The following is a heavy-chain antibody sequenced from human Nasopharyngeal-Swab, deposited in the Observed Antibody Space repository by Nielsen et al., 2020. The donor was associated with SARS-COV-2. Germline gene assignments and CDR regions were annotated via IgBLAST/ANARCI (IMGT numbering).Heavy chain of an antibody. CDR2: INSDGSST. V-gene: IGHV3-74*01. J-gene: IGHJ3*02. CDR1: GFTFSSYW. CDR3: VFLAGAFDI. Sequence: GESLKISCAASGFTFSSYWMHWVRQAPGKGPVWVSRINSDGSSTSYADSVKGRFTISRDNAKNTLYLKMNSLRAEDTAVYYCVFLAGAFDIWGQGTMVTVSS. D-gene: IGHD6-19*01.